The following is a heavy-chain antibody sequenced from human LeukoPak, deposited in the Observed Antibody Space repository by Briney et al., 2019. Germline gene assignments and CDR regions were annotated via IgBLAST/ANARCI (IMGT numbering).Heavy chain of an antibody. CDR3: ARDGEYYDFWSGYSVDY. D-gene: IGHD3-3*01. Sequence: PGGSLRLSCAVSGFTFSKFWMSWVRQAPGKGLEWVANIKQDGSEKYYVDSVKGRFTISRDNAKNSLYLQMNSLRAEDTAVYYCARDGEYYDFWSGYSVDYWGQGTLVTVSS. J-gene: IGHJ4*02. CDR2: IKQDGSEK. V-gene: IGHV3-7*01. CDR1: GFTFSKFW.